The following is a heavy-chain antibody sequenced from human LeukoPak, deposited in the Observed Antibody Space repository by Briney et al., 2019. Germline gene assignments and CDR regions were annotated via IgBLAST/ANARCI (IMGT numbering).Heavy chain of an antibody. CDR3: ARGPIVVVTAMLDAFDI. CDR2: IIPIFGTA. CDR1: GGTFSSYA. D-gene: IGHD2-21*02. J-gene: IGHJ3*02. V-gene: IGHV1-69*05. Sequence: GSSVKVSCKASGGTFSSYAISWVRQAPGQGLEWMGRIIPIFGTANYAQKFQGRVTITTGESTSTAYMELSSLRSEDTAVYYCARGPIVVVTAMLDAFDIWGQGTMVTVSS.